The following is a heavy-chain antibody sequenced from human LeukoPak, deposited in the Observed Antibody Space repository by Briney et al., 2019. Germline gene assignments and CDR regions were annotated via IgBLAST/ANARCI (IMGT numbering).Heavy chain of an antibody. D-gene: IGHD1-1*01. CDR3: ARLGNWNPDY. J-gene: IGHJ4*02. CDR2: INHSGST. Sequence: SETLSLTCAVYGGSFSGYYWSWIRQPPGKGLEWIGEINHSGSTNYNPSLKSRVTISVDTSKNQSSLKLSSVTAADTAVYYCARLGNWNPDYWGQGTLVTVSS. V-gene: IGHV4-34*01. CDR1: GGSFSGYY.